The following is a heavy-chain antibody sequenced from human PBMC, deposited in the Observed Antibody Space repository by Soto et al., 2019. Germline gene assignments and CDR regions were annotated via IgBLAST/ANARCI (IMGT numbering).Heavy chain of an antibody. CDR3: AREGRSSSSLDY. CDR2: INPNSGVT. J-gene: IGHJ4*02. V-gene: IGHV1-2*02. Sequence: QVQLVQSGAEVKKPGASVKVSCRPSGYTFTGYYMHWVRQAPGQGLEWMGWINPNSGVTKYAQRLQGRVTMTRDTSISTAYVEVRRLISDVTAVYYCAREGRSSSSLDYWGQGTLITVSS. CDR1: GYTFTGYY. D-gene: IGHD6-6*01.